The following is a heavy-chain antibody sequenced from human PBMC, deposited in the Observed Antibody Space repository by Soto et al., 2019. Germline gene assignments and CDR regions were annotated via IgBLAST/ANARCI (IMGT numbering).Heavy chain of an antibody. CDR3: AMTWDIVVVPAAPHF. Sequence: GGSLRLSYAASGFTFSGYAMSWVRQAPGKGLEWVSAISGSGGSTYYADSVKGRFTISRDNSKNTLYLQMNSLRAEDTAVYYCAMTWDIVVVPAAPHFWGQGTTVTVSS. D-gene: IGHD2-2*01. V-gene: IGHV3-23*01. CDR2: ISGSGGST. J-gene: IGHJ6*02. CDR1: GFTFSGYA.